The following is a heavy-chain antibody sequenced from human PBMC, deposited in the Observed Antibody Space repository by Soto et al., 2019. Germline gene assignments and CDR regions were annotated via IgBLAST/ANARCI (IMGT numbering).Heavy chain of an antibody. CDR1: GFTFDDYA. J-gene: IGHJ4*02. D-gene: IGHD6-25*01. Sequence: PGGSLRLSCAASGFTFDDYAMHWVRQVPGKGLEWVSGINWNSGSIGYGDSVKGRFAISRDNAKNSLHLQMNSLSAEDTAIYYCAKSPWAASSGPFWGQGTLVTVSS. V-gene: IGHV3-9*01. CDR3: AKSPWAASSGPF. CDR2: INWNSGSI.